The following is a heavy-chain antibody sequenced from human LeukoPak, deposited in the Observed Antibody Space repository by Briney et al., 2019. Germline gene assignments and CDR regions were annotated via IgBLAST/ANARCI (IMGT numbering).Heavy chain of an antibody. D-gene: IGHD3-10*01. Sequence: SETLSLTCTVSGGSISNYYWSWIRQPPGKGLEWIGYIYYSGVTNYSPSLKSRVTISVDTSENQFSLKLNSVTAADTAVYYCARERSMVRGVSWFDPWGQGTLVTVPS. CDR1: GGSISNYY. J-gene: IGHJ5*02. CDR2: IYYSGVT. CDR3: ARERSMVRGVSWFDP. V-gene: IGHV4-59*01.